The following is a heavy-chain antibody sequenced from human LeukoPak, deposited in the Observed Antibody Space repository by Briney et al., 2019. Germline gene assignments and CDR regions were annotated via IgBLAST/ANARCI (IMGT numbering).Heavy chain of an antibody. CDR3: AKDTGELLLARHY. Sequence: GGSLRLSCAASGFTFSSYAMSWVRQAPGKGLEWVSAISGSGGSTYYADTVKGRFTISRDNSKNTLYLQMNSLRAEDTAVYYCAKDTGELLLARHYWGQGTLVTVSS. D-gene: IGHD1-26*01. CDR1: GFTFSSYA. J-gene: IGHJ4*02. CDR2: ISGSGGST. V-gene: IGHV3-23*01.